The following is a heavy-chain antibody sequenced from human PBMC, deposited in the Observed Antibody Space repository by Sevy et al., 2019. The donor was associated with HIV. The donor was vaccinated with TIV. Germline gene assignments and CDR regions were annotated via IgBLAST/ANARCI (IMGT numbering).Heavy chain of an antibody. D-gene: IGHD3-22*01. J-gene: IGHJ4*02. CDR2: LYYSGST. CDR1: GGSISSYY. CDR3: GRIDHYDSHGYFDY. V-gene: IGHV4-59*01. Sequence: SETLSLTCTVSGGSISSYYWSWIRQPPGKGLEWIGYLYYSGSTNYNPSLKSRVTISVDTCKNQISLKLSSVTAADTAVYYCGRIDHYDSHGYFDYWGQGTLVTVSS.